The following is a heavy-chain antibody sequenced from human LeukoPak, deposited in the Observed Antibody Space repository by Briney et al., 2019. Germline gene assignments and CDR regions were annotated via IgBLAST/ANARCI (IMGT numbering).Heavy chain of an antibody. Sequence: GGSLKLSCAASGFTSSSYGLDWVRQAPGRGLEWVASISNSGAYIRYADSVKGRFTISRDNADKSLHLQMDSLRGDDTAVYYCASIWGSPDAFDIWGQGTMVIVSS. CDR3: ASIWGSPDAFDI. D-gene: IGHD7-27*01. V-gene: IGHV3-21*01. J-gene: IGHJ3*02. CDR2: ISNSGAYI. CDR1: GFTSSSYG.